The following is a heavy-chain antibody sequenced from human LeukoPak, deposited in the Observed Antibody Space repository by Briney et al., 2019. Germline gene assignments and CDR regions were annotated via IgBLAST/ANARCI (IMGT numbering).Heavy chain of an antibody. CDR2: IYSGGST. CDR1: GSTVSSNY. CDR3: ARDRVTMVRGVTLEYYIDY. V-gene: IGHV3-53*01. D-gene: IGHD3-10*01. J-gene: IGHJ4*02. Sequence: GGSLRLSCAASGSTVSSNYMSWVRQAPGKGLEWVSVIYSGGSTYYADSVKGRFTISRDNSKNTLYLQMNSLRAEDTAVYYCARDRVTMVRGVTLEYYIDYWGQGTLVTVSS.